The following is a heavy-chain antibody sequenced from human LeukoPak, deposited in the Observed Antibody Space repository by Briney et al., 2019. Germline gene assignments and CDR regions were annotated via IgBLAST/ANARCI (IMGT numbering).Heavy chain of an antibody. Sequence: SVTVSCKASGGTFSSYAISWVRQAPGQGLEWMGRIIPILGIANYAQKFQGRVTITADKSTSTAYMELSSLRSEDTAVHYCARVSIAARTGPYYYYGMDVWGQGTTVTVSS. V-gene: IGHV1-69*04. D-gene: IGHD6-6*01. CDR3: ARVSIAARTGPYYYYGMDV. CDR1: GGTFSSYA. J-gene: IGHJ6*02. CDR2: IIPILGIA.